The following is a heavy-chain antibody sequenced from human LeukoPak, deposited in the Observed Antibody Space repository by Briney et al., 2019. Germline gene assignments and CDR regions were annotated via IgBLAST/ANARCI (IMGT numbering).Heavy chain of an antibody. CDR2: ISVYNDNA. CDR1: GYTFSNYV. V-gene: IGHV1-18*01. J-gene: IGHJ4*02. CDR3: ARSGPKDWALDY. Sequence: ASVKVSCKASGYTFSNYVLTWVRQAPGQGLEWMGWISVYNDNAIYAQKFEGRVTMTTDTSTSTGYMDLRSLRFDDTAVYYCARSGPKDWALDYWGRGTLVSVSS. D-gene: IGHD1-14*01.